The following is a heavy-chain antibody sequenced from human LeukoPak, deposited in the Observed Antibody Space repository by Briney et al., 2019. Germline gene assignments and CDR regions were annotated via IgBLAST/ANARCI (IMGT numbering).Heavy chain of an antibody. Sequence: PSETLSLTCTVSGGSISGHYWSWIRQPPGKGLEWIGYIYYSGSTNYNPSLKSRVTISVDTSKNQFSLKLSSVTAADTAVYYCAREQGDYYYYYMDVWGKGTTVTVSS. V-gene: IGHV4-59*11. CDR3: AREQGDYYYYYMDV. CDR1: GGSISGHY. CDR2: IYYSGST. J-gene: IGHJ6*03.